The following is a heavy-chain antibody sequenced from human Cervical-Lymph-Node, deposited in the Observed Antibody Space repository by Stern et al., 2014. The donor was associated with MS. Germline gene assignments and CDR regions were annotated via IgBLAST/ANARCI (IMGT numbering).Heavy chain of an antibody. J-gene: IGHJ3*02. CDR1: GGSISSGGYY. CDR3: ASLDWESPYAFDI. Sequence: QVQLQESGPGLVKPSQTLSLTCTVSGGSISSGGYYWSWIRQHPGKGLEWIGYIYYSGSTYYNPSLTSRFTISVHTHQNQLSLNLSSVTAADTAVYYCASLDWESPYAFDIWGQGTMVTVSS. D-gene: IGHD1-26*01. CDR2: IYYSGST. V-gene: IGHV4-31*03.